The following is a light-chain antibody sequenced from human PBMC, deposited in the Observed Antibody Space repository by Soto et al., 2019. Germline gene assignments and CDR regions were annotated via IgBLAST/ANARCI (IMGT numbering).Light chain of an antibody. J-gene: IGKJ1*01. Sequence: DIQMTQSPSTLSASVGDRVTITCRASQSISSWLAWYQQKPGKAPKLLIYDAASLESGVPSRFSGSGSGTEFTLTISSLQPDDFATYYCQQYSTYATFGQGTKVDNK. CDR1: QSISSW. CDR3: QQYSTYAT. V-gene: IGKV1-5*01. CDR2: DAA.